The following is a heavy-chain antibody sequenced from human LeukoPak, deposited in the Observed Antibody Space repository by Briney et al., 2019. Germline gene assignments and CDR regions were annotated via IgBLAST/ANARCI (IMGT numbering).Heavy chain of an antibody. D-gene: IGHD6-19*01. Sequence: ASVKVSCKASGYTFTSYGISWVRQAPGQGLEWMGWINTDTGNPTYAQGFTGRFVFALDTSVTTAYLQISSLKAEDTAVYYCGRTPSRTGSAIDNWGQGTLVTVSS. V-gene: IGHV7-4-1*02. CDR2: INTDTGNP. J-gene: IGHJ4*02. CDR3: GRTPSRTGSAIDN. CDR1: GYTFTSYG.